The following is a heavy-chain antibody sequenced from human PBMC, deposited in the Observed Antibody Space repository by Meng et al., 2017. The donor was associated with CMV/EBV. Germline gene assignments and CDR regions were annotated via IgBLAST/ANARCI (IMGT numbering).Heavy chain of an antibody. V-gene: IGHV3-7*01. J-gene: IGHJ4*02. CDR1: GITFSCCW. D-gene: IGHD6-13*01. CDR2: IKQDGSEK. CDR3: ARVYIAAAGVSDY. Sequence: GESLKISCAASGITFSCCWMSWVRQAAGKGLEWVANIKQDGSEKYYVDSVKGRFTISRDNAKNSLYLQMSSLRAEDTAVYYCARVYIAAAGVSDYWGQGTLVTVSS.